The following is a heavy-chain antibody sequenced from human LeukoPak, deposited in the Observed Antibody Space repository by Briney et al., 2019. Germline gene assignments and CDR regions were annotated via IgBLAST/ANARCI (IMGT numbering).Heavy chain of an antibody. J-gene: IGHJ5*02. D-gene: IGHD4-23*01. CDR2: IYSGGST. CDR3: ARNYGGNWFDP. CDR1: GFTFSNYG. V-gene: IGHV3-53*01. Sequence: GGSLRLSCAASGFTFSNYGLHWVRQAPGKGLEWVSVIYSGGSTYYAGSVKGRFTISRDNSNNTLYLQMNSLRAEDTAVYYCARNYGGNWFDPWGQGTLVTVSS.